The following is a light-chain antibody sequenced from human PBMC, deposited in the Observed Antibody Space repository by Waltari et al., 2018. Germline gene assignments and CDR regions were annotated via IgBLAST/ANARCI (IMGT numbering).Light chain of an antibody. CDR2: RAS. CDR3: QQYKSYWT. V-gene: IGKV1-5*03. Sequence: DIQMTQSPSTLSASVGDRVTITCRASQSISTWLAWYQQKPGRAPKLLIDRASSLESGVPSRFSGSGSGTERTLTISSLQPDDFATYYCQQYKSYWTFGQGTKVEIK. J-gene: IGKJ1*01. CDR1: QSISTW.